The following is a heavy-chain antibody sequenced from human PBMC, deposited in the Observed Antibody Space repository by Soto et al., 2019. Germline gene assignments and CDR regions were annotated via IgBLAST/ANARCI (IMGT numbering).Heavy chain of an antibody. Sequence: QVQLQESGPGLVKPSETLSLTCTVSGDSMSPYYWSWIRQPPGKGLEWIGFIYYTGNTNYNPSLMSRYTLSVDMSRKQFSLELSSATAADTAVYHCAIARLYNLNSGSYYFDYWGQGTLVTVSS. J-gene: IGHJ4*02. V-gene: IGHV4-59*01. D-gene: IGHD1-7*01. CDR1: GDSMSPYY. CDR2: IYYTGNT. CDR3: AIARLYNLNSGSYYFDY.